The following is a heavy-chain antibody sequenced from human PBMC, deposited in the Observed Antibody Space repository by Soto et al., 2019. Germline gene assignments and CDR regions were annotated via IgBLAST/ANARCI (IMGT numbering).Heavy chain of an antibody. J-gene: IGHJ4*02. CDR3: ARDESAGSSIRY. Sequence: EVQVVESGGGLVKPGGSLRLSCTASGSPFSTYGMNWVRQAPGKGLEWVSSISNGGNYIYYADSVQGRFTISRDNAKNSLYLKMNRLRAEDTAVYFCARDESAGSSIRYWGQGTLVTVSS. CDR2: ISNGGNYI. V-gene: IGHV3-21*01. CDR1: GSPFSTYG. D-gene: IGHD3-3*02.